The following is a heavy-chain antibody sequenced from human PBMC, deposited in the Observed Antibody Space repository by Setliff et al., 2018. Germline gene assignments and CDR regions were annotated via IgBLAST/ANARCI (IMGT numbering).Heavy chain of an antibody. CDR1: VFTFSDYY. CDR2: ISNRGNNK. J-gene: IGHJ4*02. Sequence: PGGSLRLSCAASVFTFSDYYMSWIRQAPGKGLEWVSYISNRGNNKYYADSVKGRFTISRDNAKNSLYLQMNSLRADDTAVYYCASLPYYFDFWGQGAQVTVSS. V-gene: IGHV3-11*04. CDR3: ASLPYYFDF.